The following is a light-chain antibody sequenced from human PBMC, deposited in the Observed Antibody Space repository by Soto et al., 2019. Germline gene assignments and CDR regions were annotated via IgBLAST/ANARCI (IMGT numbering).Light chain of an antibody. Sequence: SALTQPASVYGSPGQSITISCNGTSSDVGNYNLVSWYQQHPGKAPKLMIYEVNKRPSGVSNRFSGSKSGNTASLTISGLQAEDEADYFCCSYTRSSTYVFGTGTKVTVL. CDR3: CSYTRSSTYV. CDR2: EVN. J-gene: IGLJ1*01. V-gene: IGLV2-23*02. CDR1: SSDVGNYNL.